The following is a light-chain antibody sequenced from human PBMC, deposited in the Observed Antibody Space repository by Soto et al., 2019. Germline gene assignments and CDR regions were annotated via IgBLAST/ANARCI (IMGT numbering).Light chain of an antibody. CDR3: QQYNNWPQT. CDR2: GAS. J-gene: IGKJ1*01. V-gene: IGKV3-15*01. CDR1: QSVSSN. Sequence: EIVVTQSPATLSVSPGERATLYRRASQSVSSNFAWYQQKPGQAPRLLIYGASTRATGVPGRFSGSGSGTEFTLTISSLQSEDFAVYYCQQYNNWPQTFGQGTKVEIK.